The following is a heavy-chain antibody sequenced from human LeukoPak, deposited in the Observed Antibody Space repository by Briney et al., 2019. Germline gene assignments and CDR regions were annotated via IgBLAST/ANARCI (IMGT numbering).Heavy chain of an antibody. Sequence: SETLSLTCTVSGGSISSYYWSWIRQPPGKGLEWIGYIYYSGSTNYNPSLKSRVTISVGTSKNQFSLKLSSVTAADTAVYYCAREGRYCSSTSCYTEGHFDYWGQGTLVTVSS. CDR1: GGSISSYY. D-gene: IGHD2-2*02. CDR2: IYYSGST. V-gene: IGHV4-59*01. J-gene: IGHJ4*02. CDR3: AREGRYCSSTSCYTEGHFDY.